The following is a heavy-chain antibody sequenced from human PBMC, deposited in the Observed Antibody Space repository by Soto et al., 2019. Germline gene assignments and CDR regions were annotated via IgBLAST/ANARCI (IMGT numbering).Heavy chain of an antibody. Sequence: QVQLVESGGGGVQPWRSLRLSCAASGFTFSSYGMHWVRQAPGKGLEWVAVISYDGSNKYYADSVKGRFTISRDNSKNTLYLQMNSLRAEDTAVYYCARTFERQWLPNGGQGTLVTVSS. CDR2: ISYDGSNK. CDR1: GFTFSSYG. D-gene: IGHD6-19*01. J-gene: IGHJ4*02. CDR3: ARTFERQWLPN. V-gene: IGHV3-30*03.